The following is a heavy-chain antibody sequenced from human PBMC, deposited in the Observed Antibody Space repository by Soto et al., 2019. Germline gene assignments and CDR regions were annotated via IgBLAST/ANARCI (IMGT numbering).Heavy chain of an antibody. CDR1: GGSISSSSYY. CDR2: IFYSGST. D-gene: IGHD4-17*01. Sequence: SETLSLTCTVSGGSISSSSYYWGWIRQPPGKGLEWIGSIFYSGSTYYNPSLKSRVTISVDTSKNQFSLKLTSVTAADTAVYYCASSLPYGDYGMAFDIWGQGTMVTVSS. J-gene: IGHJ3*02. CDR3: ASSLPYGDYGMAFDI. V-gene: IGHV4-39*01.